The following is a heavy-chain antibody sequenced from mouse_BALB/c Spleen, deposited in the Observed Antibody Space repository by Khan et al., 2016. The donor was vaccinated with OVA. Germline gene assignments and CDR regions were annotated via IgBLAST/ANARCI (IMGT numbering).Heavy chain of an antibody. CDR1: GYTFTNYG. D-gene: IGHD2-14*01. CDR2: INTYTGEP. Sequence: QIQLVQSGPELKKPGETVKISCKASGYTFTNYGMNWVKQAPGKGLKWMGWINTYTGEPTYADDFKGRFAFSLETSASTAYLQINNLQNEDTATYFCARGRNDRIYAKDYWGQGTSVTVSS. V-gene: IGHV9-3-1*01. CDR3: ARGRNDRIYAKDY. J-gene: IGHJ4*01.